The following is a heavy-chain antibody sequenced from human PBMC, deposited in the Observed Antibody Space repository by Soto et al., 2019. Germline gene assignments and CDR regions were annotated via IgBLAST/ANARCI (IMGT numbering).Heavy chain of an antibody. CDR3: ARANELPPYYYYYMDV. CDR1: GGSISSYY. J-gene: IGHJ6*03. V-gene: IGHV4-59*08. CDR2: IYYSGST. Sequence: PSETLSLTCTVSGGSISSYYWSWIRQPPGKGLEWIGYIYYSGSTNYNPSLKSRVTISVDTSKNQFSLKLSSVTAADTAVYYCARANELPPYYYYYMDVWGKGTTVTVSS. D-gene: IGHD1-1*01.